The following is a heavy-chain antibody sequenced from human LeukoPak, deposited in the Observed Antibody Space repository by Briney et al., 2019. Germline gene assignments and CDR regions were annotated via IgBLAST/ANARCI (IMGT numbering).Heavy chain of an antibody. CDR2: ISSSSSYT. Sequence: GGSLRLSCAASGFTFSDYYMSWIRQAPGKGLEWVSYISSSSSYTNYADSVKGRFTISRDNAKNSLYLQMNSLRAEDTAVYYCARELGRGYSYGYGYFQHWGQGTLVTVSS. V-gene: IGHV3-11*06. J-gene: IGHJ1*01. D-gene: IGHD5-18*01. CDR1: GFTFSDYY. CDR3: ARELGRGYSYGYGYFQH.